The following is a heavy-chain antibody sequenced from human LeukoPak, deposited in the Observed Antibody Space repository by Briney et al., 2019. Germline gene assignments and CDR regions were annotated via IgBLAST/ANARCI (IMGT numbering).Heavy chain of an antibody. J-gene: IGHJ3*02. CDR3: ARGGNRRGYDAFDI. CDR2: INPNSGGT. D-gene: IGHD4-23*01. Sequence: ASVKVSCKASGYTVTGYYMHWVRQAPGQGLEWMGRINPNSGGTNYAQKFQGRVTMTRDTSISTAYMELSRLRSDDTAVYYCARGGNRRGYDAFDIWGQGTMVTVSS. V-gene: IGHV1-2*06. CDR1: GYTVTGYY.